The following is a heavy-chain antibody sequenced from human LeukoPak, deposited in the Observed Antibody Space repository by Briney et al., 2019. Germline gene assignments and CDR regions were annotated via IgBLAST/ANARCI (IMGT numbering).Heavy chain of an antibody. Sequence: ASVNVSCKASGYRFKTYGISWVRQAPGQGLEWMGWINAYSGNTDYTENPQGRVTMATDTSTATAFMKLRSLRSDDTAVYYCVFGECSSTSCYPRRDYWGQGTLVTVSS. CDR3: VFGECSSTSCYPRRDY. V-gene: IGHV1-18*01. CDR1: GYRFKTYG. J-gene: IGHJ4*02. CDR2: INAYSGNT. D-gene: IGHD2-2*01.